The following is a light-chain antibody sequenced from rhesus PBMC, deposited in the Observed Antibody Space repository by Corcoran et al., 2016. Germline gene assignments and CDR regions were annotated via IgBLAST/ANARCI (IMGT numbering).Light chain of an antibody. CDR3: LQYNSDPLT. V-gene: IGKV1-43*02. Sequence: DIQMTQSPSSLSASVGDRVTITCRASQGISTYLNWYQQKPGTAPKRLIYKASSLESGVPSRFSGSGSGTDCTLTSSSLQPEDFATYYCLQYNSDPLTFGGGTKVELK. CDR1: QGISTY. CDR2: KAS. J-gene: IGKJ4*01.